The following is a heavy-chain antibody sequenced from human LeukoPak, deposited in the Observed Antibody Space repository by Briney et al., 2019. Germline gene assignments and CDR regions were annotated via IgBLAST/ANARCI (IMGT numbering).Heavy chain of an antibody. CDR1: GFIFTSYP. CDR2: INTGGSTK. Sequence: PGGSLRLSCAASGFIFTSYPMNWVRQAPGKGLEWVSHINTGGSTKYYVDSVRGRFTVSRDNAKNLLFLQMNSLRAEDTAVYYCARDTVSGPFVISLDYWGQGALVTVSS. V-gene: IGHV3-48*03. CDR3: ARDTVSGPFVISLDY. D-gene: IGHD3-3*01. J-gene: IGHJ4*02.